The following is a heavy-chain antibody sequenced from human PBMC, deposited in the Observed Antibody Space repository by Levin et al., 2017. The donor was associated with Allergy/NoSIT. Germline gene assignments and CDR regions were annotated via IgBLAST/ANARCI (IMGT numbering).Heavy chain of an antibody. CDR1: GLSFSRYW. D-gene: IGHD3-22*01. V-gene: IGHV3-7*01. CDR2: IKQDGSEK. CDR3: AYYDDSRHAFDI. Sequence: LSLTCAASGLSFSRYWMSWVRQAPGKGPEWVANIKQDGSEKSYVDSVKGRLTISRDNTKNSLYLQMNSLRAEDTAVYYCAYYDDSRHAFDIWGQGTVVTVSS. J-gene: IGHJ3*02.